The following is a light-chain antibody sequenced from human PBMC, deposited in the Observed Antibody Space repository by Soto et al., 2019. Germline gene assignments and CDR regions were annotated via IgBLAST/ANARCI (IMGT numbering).Light chain of an antibody. Sequence: QAELNQPASVTGAPGQSITIYCTGNKKEVWSYNLVSCYQQHPGKAPKLMIYEGSKRPSGVSNRFSGSKSGNTASLTISGLQAEDEADYYCCSYAGSSTSSYVFGTGTKFTVL. J-gene: IGLJ1*01. CDR2: EGS. CDR3: CSYAGSSTSSYV. CDR1: KKEVWSYNL. V-gene: IGLV2-23*01.